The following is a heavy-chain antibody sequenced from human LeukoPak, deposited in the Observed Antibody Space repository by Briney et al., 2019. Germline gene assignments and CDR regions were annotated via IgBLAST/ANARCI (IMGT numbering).Heavy chain of an antibody. CDR2: ISRSGSTK. CDR1: GFTFSSYA. J-gene: IGHJ6*03. CDR3: ARVLRYCSGGNCYSGGLGYMDV. Sequence: GGSLRLSCAASGFTFSSYAMNWIRQAPGKGLEWVSSISRSGSTKYYADSVKGRFTISRDNAKNSLFLQMNSLRAEDTAVYYCARVLRYCSGGNCYSGGLGYMDVWGKGTTVTISS. V-gene: IGHV3-48*04. D-gene: IGHD2-15*01.